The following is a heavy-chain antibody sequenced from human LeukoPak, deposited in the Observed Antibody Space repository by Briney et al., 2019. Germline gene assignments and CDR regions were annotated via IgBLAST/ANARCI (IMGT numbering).Heavy chain of an antibody. CDR3: ARYSYGAYYYGMDV. Sequence: SETLSLTCTVSGGSISSYYWSWIRQPPGKGLEWIGYIYYSGSTNYNPSLKSRVTISVDTSKNQFSLKLSSVTAADTAVYYCARYSYGAYYYGMDVWGQGTTVTVSS. D-gene: IGHD5-18*01. J-gene: IGHJ6*02. V-gene: IGHV4-59*01. CDR1: GGSISSYY. CDR2: IYYSGST.